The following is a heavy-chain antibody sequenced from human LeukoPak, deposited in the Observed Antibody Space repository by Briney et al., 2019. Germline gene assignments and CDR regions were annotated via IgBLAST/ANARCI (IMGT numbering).Heavy chain of an antibody. D-gene: IGHD3-22*01. CDR2: IYPGDSDT. V-gene: IGHV5-51*01. J-gene: IGHJ4*02. CDR1: GYSFTSYW. Sequence: GESLKISCKGSGYSFTSYWIGWVRQMPGKGLEGMGIIYPGDSDTRYSPSFQGPVTISAHKSISTAYLQWSSLKASDTAMYYCARRLLYYYDSSGYFDYWGQGTLVTVSS. CDR3: ARRLLYYYDSSGYFDY.